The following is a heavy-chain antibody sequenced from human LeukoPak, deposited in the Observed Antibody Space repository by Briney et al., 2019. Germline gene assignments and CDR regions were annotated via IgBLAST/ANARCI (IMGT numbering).Heavy chain of an antibody. Sequence: SETLSLTCAVSGYSISSGYYWGWIRQPPGKGLEWIGSIYHSGSTYYNPSLKSRVTISVDTSKNQFSLKLSSVTAADTAVYYCARGDLKSDWFDPWGQGTLVIVST. CDR2: IYHSGST. J-gene: IGHJ5*02. CDR1: GYSISSGYY. V-gene: IGHV4-38-2*01. CDR3: ARGDLKSDWFDP. D-gene: IGHD3-10*01.